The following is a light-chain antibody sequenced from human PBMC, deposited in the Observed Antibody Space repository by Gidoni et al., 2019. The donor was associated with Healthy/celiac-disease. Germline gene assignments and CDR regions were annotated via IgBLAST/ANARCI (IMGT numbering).Light chain of an antibody. V-gene: IGLV4-69*01. CDR1: SGHSSYA. CDR3: QTWGTGIVV. Sequence: QLVLTQSPSDSASLGASVKLTCTLSSGHSSYAIAWHQQQPEKGPRYLRKLNSDGSHSKGDGFPDRFSGSSSGAERYLTISSLQSEDEADYYCQTWGTGIVVFGGGTKLTVL. CDR2: LNSDGSH. J-gene: IGLJ2*01.